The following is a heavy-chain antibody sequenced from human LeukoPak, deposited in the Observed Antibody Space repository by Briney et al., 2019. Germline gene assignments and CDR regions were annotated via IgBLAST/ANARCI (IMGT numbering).Heavy chain of an antibody. D-gene: IGHD3-10*01. Sequence: GGSLRLSCVVSGFTFASSWMTWVRQAPGKGLEWVANIKEDGSEKHYVDSVKGRFTISRGNAKNSLYLQMNSLRAEDTAVYYCAREPGIGYAFDIWGQGTMVTVSS. V-gene: IGHV3-7*01. CDR3: AREPGIGYAFDI. CDR2: IKEDGSEK. J-gene: IGHJ3*02. CDR1: GFTFASSW.